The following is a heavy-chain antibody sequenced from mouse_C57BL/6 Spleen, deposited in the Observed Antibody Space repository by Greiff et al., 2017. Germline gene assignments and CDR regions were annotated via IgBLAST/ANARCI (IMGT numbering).Heavy chain of an antibody. D-gene: IGHD2-4*01. J-gene: IGHJ3*01. CDR1: GYSFTAYN. Sequence: EVQLQQSGPELVKPGASVKISCKASGYSFTAYNMNWVKQSHGKSLEWIGVFKPNYGTTSYNQKFKGKATLTVDQSSSTAYRQLNSLTSEDSAVDDCAKGDYYDYDLGFAYWGQGTLVTVSA. V-gene: IGHV1-39*01. CDR3: AKGDYYDYDLGFAY. CDR2: FKPNYGTT.